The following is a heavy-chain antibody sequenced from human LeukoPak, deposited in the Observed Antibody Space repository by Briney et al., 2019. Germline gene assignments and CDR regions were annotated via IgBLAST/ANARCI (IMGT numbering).Heavy chain of an antibody. V-gene: IGHV3-23*01. J-gene: IGHJ5*02. CDR3: AKGKNGTGYLNWFDP. D-gene: IGHD3-9*01. CDR1: GFTFSSYA. CDR2: ISGSGGTT. Sequence: GGSLRLSRAASGFTFSSYAMTWMRQAPGKGLEWVSTISGSGGTTYYADSVKGRFTISRDNSKNTLYLQMNSLRADDTAVYYCAKGKNGTGYLNWFDPWGEGTLVTVSS.